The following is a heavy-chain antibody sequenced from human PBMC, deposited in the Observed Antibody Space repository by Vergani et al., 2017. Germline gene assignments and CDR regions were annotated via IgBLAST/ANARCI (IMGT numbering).Heavy chain of an antibody. Sequence: EVQLLESGGGLVQPGGSLRLSCAASGFTFSSYAMSWVRQVPGKLLEWVSGISGSGGNKYYANSVKGRFTISRDNSKNTLYLQMNSLRADDTAVYYCAKGVYCSSTSCYEGRGYYYGMGVWGQGTTVTFSS. CDR2: ISGSGGNK. D-gene: IGHD2-2*01. J-gene: IGHJ6*02. V-gene: IGHV3-23*01. CDR3: AKGVYCSSTSCYEGRGYYYGMGV. CDR1: GFTFSSYA.